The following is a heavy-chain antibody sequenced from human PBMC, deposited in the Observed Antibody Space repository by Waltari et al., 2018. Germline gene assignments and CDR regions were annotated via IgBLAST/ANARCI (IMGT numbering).Heavy chain of an antibody. CDR3: ARFKDIVVVVAASRRDAFDI. J-gene: IGHJ3*02. Sequence: QVQLVQSGAEVQKPGASVKVSCKASGYTFTSYGISWVRQAPGQGLEWMGWISAYNGNTNYAQKLQGRVTMTTDTSTSTAYMELRSLRSDDTAVYYCARFKDIVVVVAASRRDAFDIWGQGTMVTVSS. D-gene: IGHD2-15*01. CDR1: GYTFTSYG. V-gene: IGHV1-18*01. CDR2: ISAYNGNT.